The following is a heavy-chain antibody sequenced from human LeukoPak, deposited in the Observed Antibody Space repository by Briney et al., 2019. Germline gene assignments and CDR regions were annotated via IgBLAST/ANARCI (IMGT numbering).Heavy chain of an antibody. CDR3: ARGRVAAAGNYYYYMDV. V-gene: IGHV4-34*01. Sequence: PSETVSLTCAVYGGSFSGYCWSWIRQPPGKGLEWIGEINHSGSTNYNPSLKSRVTISVDTSKNQFSLKLSSVTAADTAVYYCARGRVAAAGNYYYYMDVWGKGTTVTVSS. J-gene: IGHJ6*03. D-gene: IGHD6-13*01. CDR2: INHSGST. CDR1: GGSFSGYC.